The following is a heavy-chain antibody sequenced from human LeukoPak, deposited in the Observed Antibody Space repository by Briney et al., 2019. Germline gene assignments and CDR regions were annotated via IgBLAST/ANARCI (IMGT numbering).Heavy chain of an antibody. V-gene: IGHV1-18*01. Sequence: ASVKVSCKASGYTFTSYGISWVRQAPGQGLEWMGWISAYNGNTNCAQKLQGRVTMTTDTSTSTAYMELRSLRSDDTAVYYCARVPVGHNWNYVRESKWFDPWGQGTLVTVSS. D-gene: IGHD1-7*01. CDR3: ARVPVGHNWNYVRESKWFDP. CDR2: ISAYNGNT. J-gene: IGHJ5*02. CDR1: GYTFTSYG.